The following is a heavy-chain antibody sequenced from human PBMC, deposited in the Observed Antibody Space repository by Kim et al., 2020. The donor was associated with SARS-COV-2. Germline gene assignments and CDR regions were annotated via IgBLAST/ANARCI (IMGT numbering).Heavy chain of an antibody. CDR3: ARGGFGRALDY. CDR2: P. J-gene: IGHJ4*02. D-gene: IGHD3-10*01. V-gene: IGHV7-4-1*02. Sequence: PAYAQGFTGRFVLALDTSVSTAYLHINSLKAEDTAVYYCARGGFGRALDYWGQGTLVTVSS.